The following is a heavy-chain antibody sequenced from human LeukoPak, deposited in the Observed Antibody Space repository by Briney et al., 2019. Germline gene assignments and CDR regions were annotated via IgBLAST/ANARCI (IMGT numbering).Heavy chain of an antibody. CDR3: AREGPIAARPSWFDP. CDR1: GYTFTSYG. Sequence: ASVKVSCKASGYTFTSYGISWVRQAPGQGLEWMGWISAYNGNTNYAQKLQGRVTMTTDTSTSTAYMELRSLRSDDTAVYYCAREGPIAARPSWFDPWGQGTLVTVSS. CDR2: ISAYNGNT. J-gene: IGHJ5*02. D-gene: IGHD6-6*01. V-gene: IGHV1-18*01.